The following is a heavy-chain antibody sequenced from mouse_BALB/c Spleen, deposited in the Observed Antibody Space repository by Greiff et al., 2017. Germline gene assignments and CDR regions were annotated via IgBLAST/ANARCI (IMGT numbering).Heavy chain of an antibody. CDR3: ARRDYEDAMDY. J-gene: IGHJ4*01. CDR2: ISSGGST. Sequence: VQLKESGGGLVKPGGSLKLSCAASGFTFSSYAMSWVRQTPEKRLEWVASISSGGSTYYPDSVKGRFTISRDNARNILYLQMSSLRSEDTAMYYCARRDYEDAMDYWGQGTSVTVSS. D-gene: IGHD1-1*01. V-gene: IGHV5-6-5*01. CDR1: GFTFSSYA.